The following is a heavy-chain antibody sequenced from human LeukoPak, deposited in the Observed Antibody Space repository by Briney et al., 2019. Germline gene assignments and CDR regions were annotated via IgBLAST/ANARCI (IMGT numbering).Heavy chain of an antibody. Sequence: PSQTLSLTCAVSGGSISSGGYSWSWIRQPPGKGLEWIGYIYHSGSTYYNPSLKSRVTISVDRSKNQFSLKLSSVTAADTAVYYCARQGGIMTTVTTGRDLVFYFDYWGQGTLVTVSS. J-gene: IGHJ4*02. CDR3: ARQGGIMTTVTTGRDLVFYFDY. D-gene: IGHD4-17*01. CDR1: GGSISSGGYS. CDR2: IYHSGST. V-gene: IGHV4-30-2*01.